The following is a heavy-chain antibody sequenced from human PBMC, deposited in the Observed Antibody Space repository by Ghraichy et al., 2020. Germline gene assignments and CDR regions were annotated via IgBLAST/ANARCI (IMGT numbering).Heavy chain of an antibody. D-gene: IGHD1-26*01. CDR3: AKGEDGSPDY. Sequence: GESLNISCAASGITLSRYGMHWVRQVPGKGLEWVALRSPDEKTKYYANSVKGRFTISRDNSKNTLFLQMNNLSPEDTDMYYCAKGEDGSPDYWGQGTLVIVSS. J-gene: IGHJ4*02. CDR2: RSPDEKTK. V-gene: IGHV3-30*18. CDR1: GITLSRYG.